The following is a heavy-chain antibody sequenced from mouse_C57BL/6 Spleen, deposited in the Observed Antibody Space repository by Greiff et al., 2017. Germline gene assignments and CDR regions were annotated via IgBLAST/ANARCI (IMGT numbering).Heavy chain of an antibody. J-gene: IGHJ2*01. CDR2: IDPSDSYT. V-gene: IGHV1-50*01. CDR1: GYTFTSYW. CDR3: ARSRYGSSPFDY. Sequence: QVQLQQPGAELVKPGASVKLSCKASGYTFTSYWMQWVKQRPGQGLEWIGEIDPSDSYTNYNQKFKGKATLTVDTSSSTAYMQLSSLTSEDSAVYYCARSRYGSSPFDYWGQGTTLTVSS. D-gene: IGHD1-1*01.